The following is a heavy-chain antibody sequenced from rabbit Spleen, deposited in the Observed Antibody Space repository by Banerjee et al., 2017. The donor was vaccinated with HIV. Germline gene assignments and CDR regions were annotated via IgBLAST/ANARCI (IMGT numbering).Heavy chain of an antibody. J-gene: IGHJ4*01. CDR3: ARDLVVVIGWNFSL. Sequence: QEQLVESGGDLVKPGASLTLTCKASGFSFSGREVMCWVRQAPGKGLQWIACINAYTAKPVYATWAKGRFTISRTSSTTVTLQMTSLTAADTATYFCARDLVVVIGWNFSLWGPGTLVTVS. D-gene: IGHD8-1*01. CDR2: INAYTAKP. CDR1: GFSFSGREV. V-gene: IGHV1S45*01.